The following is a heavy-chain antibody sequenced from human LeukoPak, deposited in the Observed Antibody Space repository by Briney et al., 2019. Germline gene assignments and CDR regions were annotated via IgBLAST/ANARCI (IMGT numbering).Heavy chain of an antibody. Sequence: PGGSLRLSCVASGFTFSGYGMHWVRQAPGKGLESVSGINYDGSNTNYADSVKGRFTISRDNAKNTLYLQMNSLRAEDTAVYCCARWRGGVYFDYWGQGTLVTVSS. D-gene: IGHD3-3*01. CDR3: ARWRGGVYFDY. CDR2: INYDGSNT. V-gene: IGHV3-33*01. CDR1: GFTFSGYG. J-gene: IGHJ4*02.